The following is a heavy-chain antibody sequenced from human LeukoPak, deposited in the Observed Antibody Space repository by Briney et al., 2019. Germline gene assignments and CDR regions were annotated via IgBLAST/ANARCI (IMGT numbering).Heavy chain of an antibody. CDR2: IYHSGST. J-gene: IGHJ5*02. CDR3: ARDHGALAVEIRAPGQFDP. V-gene: IGHV4-38-2*02. CDR1: GYSISSGYY. Sequence: PSETLSLTCTVSGYSISSGYYWGWIRQPPGKGLEWIGSIYHSGSTYYNPSLKSRVTISVDTSENQFSLKLSSVTAADTAVYYCARDHGALAVEIRAPGQFDPWGQGTLVTVSS. D-gene: IGHD2-2*01.